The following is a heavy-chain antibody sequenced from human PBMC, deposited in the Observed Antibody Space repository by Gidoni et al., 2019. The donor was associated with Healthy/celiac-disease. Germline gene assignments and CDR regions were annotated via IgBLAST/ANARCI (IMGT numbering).Heavy chain of an antibody. J-gene: IGHJ6*03. CDR2: ISYSGRT. V-gene: IGHV4-59*01. CDR1: GGSISSYY. CDR3: ARVPSSGTTWGYYYYYMDV. Sequence: QVQLQESGPGLVKPSETLSLTCTVSGGSISSYYWSWIRQPPGKGLESIGYISYSGRTNYTPSLKSRVTISVDTSKNQFSLKLSSVTAADTAVYYCARVPSSGTTWGYYYYYMDVWGKGTTVTVSS. D-gene: IGHD3-16*01.